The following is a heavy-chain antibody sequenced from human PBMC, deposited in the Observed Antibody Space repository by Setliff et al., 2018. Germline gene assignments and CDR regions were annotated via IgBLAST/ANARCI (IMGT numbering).Heavy chain of an antibody. V-gene: IGHV4-61*09. D-gene: IGHD3-3*01. CDR3: ARMSGFLYMDV. CDR2: IYTSGST. Sequence: LSLTCTVSGGSISSGSYYWSWIRQPAVKGLEWIGHIYTSGSTNYNPSLKSRVTISVDTSTNQFSLKLSSVTAADPAGYYCARMSGFLYMDVWGKGITVTGSS. CDR1: GGSISSGSYY. J-gene: IGHJ6*03.